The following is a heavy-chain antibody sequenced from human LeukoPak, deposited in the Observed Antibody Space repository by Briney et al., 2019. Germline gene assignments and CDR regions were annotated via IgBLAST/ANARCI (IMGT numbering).Heavy chain of an antibody. Sequence: SETLSLTCTVSGGSISSYYWSWIWQPPGKGLEWIGYIYYSGSTNYNPSLKSRVTISVDTSKNQFSLKLSSVTAADTAVYYCARVEMATIPHWYFDLWGRGTLVTVSS. CDR2: IYYSGST. CDR1: GGSISSYY. CDR3: ARVEMATIPHWYFDL. D-gene: IGHD5-24*01. J-gene: IGHJ2*01. V-gene: IGHV4-59*01.